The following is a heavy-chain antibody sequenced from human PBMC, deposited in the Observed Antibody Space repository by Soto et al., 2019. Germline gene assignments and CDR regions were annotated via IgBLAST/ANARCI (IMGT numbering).Heavy chain of an antibody. CDR2: ISWNSGSI. J-gene: IGHJ6*02. Sequence: GGSLRLSCAASGFTFDDYAMHWVRQAPGKGLEWVSGISWNSGSIGYADSVKGRFTISRDNAKNSLYLQMNSLRAEDTALYYCAKASSGWPYYYYGMDVWGQGTTVTVSS. CDR3: AKASSGWPYYYYGMDV. CDR1: GFTFDDYA. D-gene: IGHD6-19*01. V-gene: IGHV3-9*01.